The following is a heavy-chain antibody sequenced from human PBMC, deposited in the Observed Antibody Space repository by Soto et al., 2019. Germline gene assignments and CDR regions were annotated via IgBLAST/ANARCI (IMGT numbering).Heavy chain of an antibody. J-gene: IGHJ6*02. D-gene: IGHD2-8*01. CDR3: ARGHSTDCCKSVCSFSNNREMDV. V-gene: IGHV1-2*04. CDR2: INAKSGVT. Sequence: VKIPSNASAYIFSGNHIHWLRRPPGQGLEWWGRINAKSGVTSISQKFRGWVTITRDTSISTAYREMTRLRSDDTAVYFCARGHSTDCCKSVCSFSNNREMDVWGQGTTVTVSS. CDR1: AYIFSGNH.